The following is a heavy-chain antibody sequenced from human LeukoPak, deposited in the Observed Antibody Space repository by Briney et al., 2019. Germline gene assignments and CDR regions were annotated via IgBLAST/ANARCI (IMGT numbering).Heavy chain of an antibody. D-gene: IGHD5-18*01. Sequence: ASVKVSFKASGGTFSSYAISWVRQAPGQGLEWMGRIIPMLAIAHYAQKFQGRVTITADKSTTTAYMELSSLRSEDTAVYYCAREVDTAEGNWFDPWGQGTLVTVSS. CDR1: GGTFSSYA. CDR2: IIPMLAIA. V-gene: IGHV1-69*04. CDR3: AREVDTAEGNWFDP. J-gene: IGHJ5*02.